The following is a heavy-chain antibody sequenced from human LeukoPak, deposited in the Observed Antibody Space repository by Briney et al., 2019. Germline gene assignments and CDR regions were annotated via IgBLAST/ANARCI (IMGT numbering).Heavy chain of an antibody. D-gene: IGHD6-13*01. CDR1: GFTFSDYL. CDR3: ARDFSSEEGDY. V-gene: IGHV3-30*04. J-gene: IGHJ4*02. CDR2: ISYDGSDK. Sequence: GGSLRLSCAASGFTFSDYLMNWVRQAPGKGLEWVALISYDGSDKNYADSVKGRFTISRDNSKNTLYLQMNSLRAEDTALYYCARDFSSEEGDYWGQGTLSPSPQ.